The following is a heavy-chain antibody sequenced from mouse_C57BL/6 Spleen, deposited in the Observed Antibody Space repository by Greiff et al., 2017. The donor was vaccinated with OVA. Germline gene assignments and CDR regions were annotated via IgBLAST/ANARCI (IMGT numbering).Heavy chain of an antibody. CDR2: IYPGDGDT. CDR3: AREGPQFITTVVGYFDY. V-gene: IGHV1-82*01. D-gene: IGHD1-1*01. Sequence: QVQLKESGPELVKPGASVKISCKASGYAFSSSWMNWVKQRPGKGLEWIGRIYPGDGDTNYNGKFKGKATLTADKSSSTAYMQLSSLTSEDSAVYFCAREGPQFITTVVGYFDYWGQGTTLTVSS. CDR1: GYAFSSSW. J-gene: IGHJ2*01.